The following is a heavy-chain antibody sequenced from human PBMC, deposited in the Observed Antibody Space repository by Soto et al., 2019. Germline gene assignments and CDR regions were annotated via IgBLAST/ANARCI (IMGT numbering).Heavy chain of an antibody. D-gene: IGHD1-1*01. CDR3: ARDSPTYYYYYYDMDV. Sequence: GASVKVSCKASGYTFTSYYMHWVRQAPGQGLEWMGIINPSGGSTSYAQKFQGRVTMTRDTSTSTVYMELSSLRSEDTAVYYCARDSPTYYYYYYDMDVWGQGTTVTVSS. CDR1: GYTFTSYY. V-gene: IGHV1-46*01. CDR2: INPSGGST. J-gene: IGHJ6*02.